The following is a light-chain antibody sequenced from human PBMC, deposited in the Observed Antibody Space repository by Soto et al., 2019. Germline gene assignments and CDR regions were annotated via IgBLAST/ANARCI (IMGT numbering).Light chain of an antibody. CDR3: QQRSNWPRWT. J-gene: IGKJ1*01. Sequence: EIVLTQSPATLSLSPGERATLSCRASQSVSSYLAWYQQKPGQAPRLLIYDASNRATGIPAMFSGSGSGTDFILTISSLEPEDFEVYYCQQRSNWPRWTFGQGTKVEIK. V-gene: IGKV3-11*01. CDR2: DAS. CDR1: QSVSSY.